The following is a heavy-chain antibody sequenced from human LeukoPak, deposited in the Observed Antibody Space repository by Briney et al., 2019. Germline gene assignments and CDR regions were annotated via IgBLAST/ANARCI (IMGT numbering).Heavy chain of an antibody. Sequence: GESLKISCKGSGYRFTSYWISWVRQMLGKGLEWMGKIDPSDSCTSYSPSFQGHVTISADKSISTAYLQWSSLKASDNAMYYCARLLTPDWFDPWGQGTLVTVSS. D-gene: IGHD3-16*01. V-gene: IGHV5-10-1*01. J-gene: IGHJ5*02. CDR1: GYRFTSYW. CDR2: IDPSDSCT. CDR3: ARLLTPDWFDP.